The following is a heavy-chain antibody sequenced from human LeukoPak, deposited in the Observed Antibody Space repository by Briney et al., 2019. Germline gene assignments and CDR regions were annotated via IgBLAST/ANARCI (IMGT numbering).Heavy chain of an antibody. CDR2: INPNSGGT. Sequence: ASVKVSCKASGYTFTGYYMNWVRQAPGQGLEWMGWINPNSGGTNYAQKFQGRVTMTRDTSISTAYMELSKLRSEDTAVYYCARDYGGIAVAETFDYWGQGTLVTVSS. V-gene: IGHV1-2*02. CDR3: ARDYGGIAVAETFDY. D-gene: IGHD6-19*01. CDR1: GYTFTGYY. J-gene: IGHJ4*02.